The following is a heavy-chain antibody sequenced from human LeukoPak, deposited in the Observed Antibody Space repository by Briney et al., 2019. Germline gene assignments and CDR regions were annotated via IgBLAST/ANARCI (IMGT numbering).Heavy chain of an antibody. V-gene: IGHV3-21*01. J-gene: IGHJ3*02. CDR1: GFTFSSYS. CDR2: ISSSSSYI. CDR3: ARDDKTDIVVVPAATSVAFDI. Sequence: GGSLRLSCAASGFTFSSYSMNWVRQAPGKGLEWVSSISSSSSYIYYADSVKGRFTISRDNAKNSLYLQMNSLRAEDTAVYYCARDDKTDIVVVPAATSVAFDIWGQGTMVTVSS. D-gene: IGHD2-2*01.